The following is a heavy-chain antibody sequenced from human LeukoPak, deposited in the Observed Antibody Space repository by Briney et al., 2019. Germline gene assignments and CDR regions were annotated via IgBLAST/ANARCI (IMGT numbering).Heavy chain of an antibody. CDR1: DDSIKNYF. D-gene: IGHD5-12*01. Sequence: SETLSLTCTVSDDSIKNYFWTWIRQSPGKGLEWIGYVFYSGSTSYNPSLTSRVTISVDTSKNQFSLKLSSVTAADTAMYYCARGGYSGYVGRFDFDYWGQGILVTVSS. V-gene: IGHV4-59*08. CDR3: ARGGYSGYVGRFDFDY. J-gene: IGHJ4*02. CDR2: VFYSGST.